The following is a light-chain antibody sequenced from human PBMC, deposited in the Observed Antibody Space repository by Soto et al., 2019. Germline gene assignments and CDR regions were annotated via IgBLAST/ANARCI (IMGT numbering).Light chain of an antibody. V-gene: IGKV3D-20*02. CDR1: QSVSSSY. Sequence: SGFTQTPNTLSLSPGERATPSCRASQSVSSSYLAWYQQKPGQAPRLLIYGASSRATGIPARFSGSGSGTDFTLTISSLEPEDFAVYYCQQRSNWPPPITFGQGGRLEIK. CDR2: GAS. CDR3: QQRSNWPPPIT. J-gene: IGKJ5*01.